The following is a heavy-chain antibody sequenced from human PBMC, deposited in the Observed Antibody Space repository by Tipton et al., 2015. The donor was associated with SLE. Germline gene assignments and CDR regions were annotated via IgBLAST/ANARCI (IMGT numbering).Heavy chain of an antibody. D-gene: IGHD1-26*01. V-gene: IGHV4-34*01. CDR3: ARQLTVDGSLDI. CDR1: GGSLNRWV. Sequence: TLSLTCAVYGGSLNRWVWSWIRQSPGKGLEWIGKITHRGSTNYNPSLSSRVTILADSSKNQESLKLTSVADADTAVYYCARQLTVDGSLDIWGQGTLVSVSS. CDR2: ITHRGST. J-gene: IGHJ4*02.